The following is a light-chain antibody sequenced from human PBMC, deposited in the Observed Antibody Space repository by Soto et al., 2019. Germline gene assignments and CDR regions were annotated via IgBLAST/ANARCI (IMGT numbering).Light chain of an antibody. CDR1: QSSSSW. Sequence: DIQMTQSPSTLSASVGDRVTITCRASQSSSSWLAWYQQKPGTAPKLLIYKASTLQSVVPSRFSGSGSGTEFTLTISSLQPDDFATYYCQQYSDNWTFGQGTKVEIK. CDR2: KAS. J-gene: IGKJ1*01. CDR3: QQYSDNWT. V-gene: IGKV1-5*03.